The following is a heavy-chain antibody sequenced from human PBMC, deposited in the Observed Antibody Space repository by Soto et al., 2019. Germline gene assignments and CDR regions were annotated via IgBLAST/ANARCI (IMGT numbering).Heavy chain of an antibody. CDR3: AGYYYDSSGYAPFDY. D-gene: IGHD3-22*01. CDR1: GGTFSSYA. Sequence: SVKVSCKASGGTFSSYAISWVRQAPGQGLEWMGGIIPIFGTANYAQKFQGRVTITADESTSTAYMELSSLRSEDTAVYYCAGYYYDSSGYAPFDYWGQGTLVTVSS. CDR2: IIPIFGTA. V-gene: IGHV1-69*13. J-gene: IGHJ4*02.